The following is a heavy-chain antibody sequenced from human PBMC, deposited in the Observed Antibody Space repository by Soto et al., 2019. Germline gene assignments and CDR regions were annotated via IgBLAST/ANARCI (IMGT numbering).Heavy chain of an antibody. Sequence: QPGGSLRLSCAASGFTFSSYAMHWVRQAPGKGLEWVAVMSYDSTNIYYADSVKGRFTISRDNSRNTLSLEMGSLRPEDTAVFYCARGFYFDRVGYYNFDYWGQGTSVTVSS. D-gene: IGHD3-22*01. V-gene: IGHV3-30*04. J-gene: IGHJ4*02. CDR1: GFTFSSYA. CDR2: MSYDSTNI. CDR3: ARGFYFDRVGYYNFDY.